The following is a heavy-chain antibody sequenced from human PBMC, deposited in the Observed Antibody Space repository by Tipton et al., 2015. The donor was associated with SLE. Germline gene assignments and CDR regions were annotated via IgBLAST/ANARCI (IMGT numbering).Heavy chain of an antibody. Sequence: SLTCAVYGGSFSGYYWSWIRQPPGKGLEWIGEINHSGSTNYNPSLKSRVTISVDTSKNQFSLKLSSVTAADTAVYYCARGTTIFGVVAPYYYMDVWGKGTTVTVSS. D-gene: IGHD3-3*01. V-gene: IGHV4-34*01. J-gene: IGHJ6*03. CDR1: GGSFSGYY. CDR3: ARGTTIFGVVAPYYYMDV. CDR2: INHSGST.